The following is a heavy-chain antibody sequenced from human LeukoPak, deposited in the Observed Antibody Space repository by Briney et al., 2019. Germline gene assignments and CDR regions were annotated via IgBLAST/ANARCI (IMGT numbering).Heavy chain of an antibody. CDR3: ARGRFGSC. V-gene: IGHV3-48*03. CDR2: ISSSGNSI. Sequence: GGSLRLSCAASGFTFSNYEMNWVRQAPGKGLEWVSYISSSGNSIYYADSVKGRFTISRDNAKNSLYLQMNSLRAEDMAVYYCARGRFGSCWGQGTLVTVSS. D-gene: IGHD6-13*01. CDR1: GFTFSNYE. J-gene: IGHJ1*01.